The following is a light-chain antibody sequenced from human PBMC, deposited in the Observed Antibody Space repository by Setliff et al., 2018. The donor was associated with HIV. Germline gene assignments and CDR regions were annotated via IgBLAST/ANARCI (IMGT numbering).Light chain of an antibody. Sequence: EIVMTQSPATLSVSPGDRATLSCRASQSVNNNLAWYQQKPGQPPRLLIYGASTRATGIPARFSGRGSATEFTLTISSLQSEDFAVYYCQQYNNWPPWTFGQGTKVDIK. CDR1: QSVNNN. J-gene: IGKJ1*01. CDR2: GAS. V-gene: IGKV3-15*01. CDR3: QQYNNWPPWT.